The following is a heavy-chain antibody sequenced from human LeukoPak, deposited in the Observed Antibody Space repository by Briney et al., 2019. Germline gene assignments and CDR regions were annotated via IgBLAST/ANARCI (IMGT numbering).Heavy chain of an antibody. V-gene: IGHV4-34*01. J-gene: IGHJ3*02. Sequence: QSSETLSLNCAVYGGSFIGYYWSWIRQPPGKGLEWIGEINHSGSTNYNPSLKSRVTISVDTSKNQFSLKLSSVTAADTAVYYCARGRGAMVRGVDAFDIWGQGTMVTVSS. CDR3: ARGRGAMVRGVDAFDI. CDR1: GGSFIGYY. D-gene: IGHD3-10*01. CDR2: INHSGST.